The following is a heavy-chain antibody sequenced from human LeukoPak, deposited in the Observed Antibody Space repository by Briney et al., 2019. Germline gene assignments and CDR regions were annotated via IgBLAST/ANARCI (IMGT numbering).Heavy chain of an antibody. V-gene: IGHV2-70*11. CDR3: ARIRPSEYSSGWYDY. J-gene: IGHJ4*02. CDR1: GFSLSTSGMC. Sequence: SGPTLVKPTQTLTLTCTFSGFSLSTSGMCVSWIRQPPGKALEWLARIDWDDDKYYSTSLKTRLTISKDTSKNQVVLTMTNMDPVDTATYYCARIRPSEYSSGWYDYWGQGTLVTVSS. D-gene: IGHD6-19*01. CDR2: IDWDDDK.